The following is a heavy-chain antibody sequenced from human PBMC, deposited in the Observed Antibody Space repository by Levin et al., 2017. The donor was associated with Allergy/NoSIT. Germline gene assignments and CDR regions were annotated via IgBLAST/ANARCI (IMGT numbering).Heavy chain of an antibody. CDR1: GFTFDTYD. V-gene: IGHV3-23*01. D-gene: IGHD5-18*01. Sequence: LSLTCAASGFTFDTYDMTWVRQAPGKGLEWVSTITSSGGNTFYADSVKGRFTISRDNSKNTLYVQMKSLRVEDTAVYYCAIGTAMMAWGQGTLVTVSS. CDR3: AIGTAMMA. J-gene: IGHJ5*02. CDR2: ITSSGGNT.